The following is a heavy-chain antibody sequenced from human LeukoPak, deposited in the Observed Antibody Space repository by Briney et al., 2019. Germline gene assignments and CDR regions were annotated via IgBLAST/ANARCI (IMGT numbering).Heavy chain of an antibody. CDR1: GGTFSSYA. CDR3: VKDMTWAVRGIIEYGMDV. J-gene: IGHJ6*02. D-gene: IGHD3-10*01. V-gene: IGHV1-69*13. Sequence: SVKVSCKASGGTFSSYAISWVRQAPGQGLEWMGGIIPIFGTANYAQKFQGRVTITADESTSTAYMELSSLRSEDTALYHCVKDMTWAVRGIIEYGMDVWGQGTTVTVSS. CDR2: IIPIFGTA.